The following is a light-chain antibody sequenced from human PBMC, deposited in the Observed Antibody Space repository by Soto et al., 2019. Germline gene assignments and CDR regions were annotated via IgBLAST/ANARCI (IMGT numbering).Light chain of an antibody. V-gene: IGKV3-20*01. Sequence: EIVMTQSPATLSVSPGERATLSCRAIQSVSSSYLAWYQQKPGQAPRLLIYGASSRATGIPDRFSGSGSGTDFTLTISRLEPEDFAVYYCQQYGSSPLLTFGGGTMVDIK. CDR1: QSVSSSY. CDR2: GAS. J-gene: IGKJ4*01. CDR3: QQYGSSPLLT.